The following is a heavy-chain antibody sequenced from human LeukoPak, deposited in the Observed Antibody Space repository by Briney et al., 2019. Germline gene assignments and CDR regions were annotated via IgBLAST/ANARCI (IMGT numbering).Heavy chain of an antibody. CDR1: GYTFTSYG. Sequence: GASVKVSCKASGYTFTSYGISWMRQAPGQGLEWMGWISAYNGNTNYAQKLQGRVTMTTDTSTSTAYMELRSLRSDDTAVYYCAGVRNLQEDFGSWGQGTLVTVS. V-gene: IGHV1-18*01. CDR3: AGVRNLQEDFGS. J-gene: IGHJ4*02. CDR2: ISAYNGNT. D-gene: IGHD5-24*01.